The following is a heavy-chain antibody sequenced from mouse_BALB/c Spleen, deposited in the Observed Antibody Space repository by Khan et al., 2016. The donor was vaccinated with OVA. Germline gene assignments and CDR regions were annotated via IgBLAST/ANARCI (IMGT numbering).Heavy chain of an antibody. CDR3: AREQGSSGYWFAY. V-gene: IGHV2-9*02. CDR2: IWAGGST. CDR1: GFSLTSYG. Sequence: QVQLKQSGPGLVAPSQSLSITCTVSGFSLTSYGVHWVRQPPGKGLEWLGVIWAGGSTNYNSALMSRPSISKDNSKSQVFLKMNSLQTDDTAMYYCAREQGSSGYWFAYWGQGTLVTVSA. D-gene: IGHD3-1*01. J-gene: IGHJ3*01.